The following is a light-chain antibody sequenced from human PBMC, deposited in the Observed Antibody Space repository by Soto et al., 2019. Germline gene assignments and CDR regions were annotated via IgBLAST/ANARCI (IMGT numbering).Light chain of an antibody. CDR2: RVS. CDR1: ESLAYSDGNTY. V-gene: IGKV2-30*01. CDR3: MQGTHWPPIT. J-gene: IGKJ5*01. Sequence: DVVMTQSPLSLPVTLGQPASISCRSSESLAYSDGNTYLNWYQQRPGQSPRRLIYRVSNRDSGVPDRFSGSGSGTDFTLKISRVEAEDVGVYYCMQGTHWPPITFGQGTRLEIK.